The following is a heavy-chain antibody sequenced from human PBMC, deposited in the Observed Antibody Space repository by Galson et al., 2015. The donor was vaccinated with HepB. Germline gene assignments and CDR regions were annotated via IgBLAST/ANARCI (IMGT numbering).Heavy chain of an antibody. CDR2: ISSSSSYI. V-gene: IGHV3-21*01. D-gene: IGHD3-3*01. Sequence: SLRLSCAASGFTFSSYSMNWVRQAPGKGLEWVSSISSSSSYIYYADSVKGRFTISRDNAKNSLYLQMNSLRAEDTAVYYCARGDRFLEWLPYYYYMDVWGKGTTVTVSS. CDR1: GFTFSSYS. CDR3: ARGDRFLEWLPYYYYMDV. J-gene: IGHJ6*03.